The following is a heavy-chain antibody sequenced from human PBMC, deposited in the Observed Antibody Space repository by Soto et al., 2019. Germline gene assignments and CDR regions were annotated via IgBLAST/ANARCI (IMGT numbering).Heavy chain of an antibody. V-gene: IGHV1-69*13. CDR3: ASTIMITFGGVIDTHQNWFDP. Sequence: GASVKVSCKASGGTFSSYAISWVRQAPGQGLEWMGGIIPIFGTANYAQKFQGRVTITADESTSTAYMELSSLRSEDTAVYYCASTIMITFGGVIDTHQNWFDPWGQGTLVTVSS. CDR1: GGTFSSYA. D-gene: IGHD3-16*02. J-gene: IGHJ5*02. CDR2: IIPIFGTA.